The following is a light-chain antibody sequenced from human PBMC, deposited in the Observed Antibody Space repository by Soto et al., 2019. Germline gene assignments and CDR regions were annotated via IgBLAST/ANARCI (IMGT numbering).Light chain of an antibody. CDR1: SNDVGGYDY. CDR3: SSYTTTSTYV. CDR2: EVT. Sequence: ALTQPASVSGSPGQSITISCTGTSNDVGGYDYVSWYQQHPGKDPKFMIYEVTNRPSGVSHRFSGSKSGNTASLTISVLQAEDEADYYCSSYTTTSTYVFGTGTKVTVL. J-gene: IGLJ1*01. V-gene: IGLV2-14*01.